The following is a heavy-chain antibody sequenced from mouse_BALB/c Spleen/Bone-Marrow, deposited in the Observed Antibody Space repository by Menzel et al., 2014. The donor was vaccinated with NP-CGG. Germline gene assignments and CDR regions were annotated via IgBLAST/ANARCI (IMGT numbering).Heavy chain of an antibody. CDR1: GYSLTSYW. CDR3: TFLVKEDFAY. J-gene: IGHJ3*01. Sequence: EVKLVESGTVLARPGASVKMSCKASGYSLTSYWMHWVKQRPGQGLEWIGAVYPGNSDTTYNQKFKGKAKLTAVTSASTAYMELSSLTNEDSAVYYCTFLVKEDFAYWGQGTLVTVSA. D-gene: IGHD2-10*02. CDR2: VYPGNSDT. V-gene: IGHV1-5*01.